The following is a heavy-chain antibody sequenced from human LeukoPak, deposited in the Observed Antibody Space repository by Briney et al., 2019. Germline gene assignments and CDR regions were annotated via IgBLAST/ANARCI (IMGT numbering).Heavy chain of an antibody. J-gene: IGHJ4*02. V-gene: IGHV3-74*01. CDR1: GLTLSRYL. CDR3: ARDKGGYDDY. Sequence: PGGSLRLSCAASGLTLSRYLVHWVRQAPGKGLVWVSRINTDGSYTSYADSVEGRFTISRDNAKNTLYLQMNSLRAEDTAVYYCARDKGGYDDYWGQGTLVTVSS. D-gene: IGHD5-12*01. CDR2: INTDGSYT.